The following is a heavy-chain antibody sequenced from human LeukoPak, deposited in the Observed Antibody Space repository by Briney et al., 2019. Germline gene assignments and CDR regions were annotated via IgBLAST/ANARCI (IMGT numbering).Heavy chain of an antibody. J-gene: IGHJ3*02. CDR2: IIPIFGTA. Sequence: GASVKVSCKASGGTFSSYAISWVRQAPGQGLEWMGGIIPIFGTANSAQKFQGRVTITTDESTSTAYMELSSLRSEDTAVYYCASPTRTHGAFDIWGQGTMVTVSS. CDR3: ASPTRTHGAFDI. V-gene: IGHV1-69*05. CDR1: GGTFSSYA.